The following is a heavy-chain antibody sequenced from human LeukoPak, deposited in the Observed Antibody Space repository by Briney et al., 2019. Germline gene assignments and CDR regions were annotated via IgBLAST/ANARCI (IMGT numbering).Heavy chain of an antibody. D-gene: IGHD6-13*01. CDR3: ARGGAVAGPDWGDAFDI. V-gene: IGHV4-30-4*07. Sequence: SETLSLTCAVSGGSISSGVYSWSWFRQPPGKGLEWIGYIYYSGNTYYNPSLKSRVTISVDTSKNHFSLKLSSVTAADTAVYYCARGGAVAGPDWGDAFDIWGQGTMVTVSS. CDR2: IYYSGNT. CDR1: GGSISSGVYS. J-gene: IGHJ3*02.